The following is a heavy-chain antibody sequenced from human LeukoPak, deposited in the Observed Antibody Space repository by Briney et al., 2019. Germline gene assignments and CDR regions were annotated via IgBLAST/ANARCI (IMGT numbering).Heavy chain of an antibody. CDR2: IYHTGST. CDR3: ATMLYGSGNYYNSDY. CDR1: GYSISRNYH. D-gene: IGHD3-10*01. V-gene: IGHV4-38-2*02. Sequence: SETLSLTCTVSGYSISRNYHWGWIRQPPGKGLEWIGTIYHTGSTYYSPSLKSRVTISIHTSKNQFSLKLSSVTAADTAVYYCATMLYGSGNYYNSDYWGQGTLVTVSS. J-gene: IGHJ4*02.